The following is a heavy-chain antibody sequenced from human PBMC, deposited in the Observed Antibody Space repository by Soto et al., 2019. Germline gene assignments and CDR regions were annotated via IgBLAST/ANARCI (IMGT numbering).Heavy chain of an antibody. CDR1: GDTFNCYS. CDR2: VSPSVSMS. D-gene: IGHD3-10*01. V-gene: IGHV1-69*02. Sequence: QVQLVQSGAEVKRPGSLVKVSCKASGDTFNCYSINWVRQAPGVGLAGMGRVSPSVSMSNYAQKFQGRVTMTADTSKSKAYMELSSVSSEDTAIYYCASSYGSGYRAFDDWGQGALVTVSS. CDR3: ASSYGSGYRAFDD. J-gene: IGHJ4*02.